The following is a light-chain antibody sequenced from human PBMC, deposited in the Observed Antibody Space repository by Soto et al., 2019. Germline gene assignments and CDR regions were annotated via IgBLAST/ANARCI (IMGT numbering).Light chain of an antibody. Sequence: EIVLTQSPGTLSLSPGERVTLSCRASQSVANNYLAWYQQKLGQAPRLLIYGASTRATGIPARFSGSGSGTEFTLTISSLQSEDFAVYYCQQYNNWPPTFGQGTKVDIK. CDR2: GAS. CDR3: QQYNNWPPT. J-gene: IGKJ1*01. V-gene: IGKV3-15*01. CDR1: QSVANN.